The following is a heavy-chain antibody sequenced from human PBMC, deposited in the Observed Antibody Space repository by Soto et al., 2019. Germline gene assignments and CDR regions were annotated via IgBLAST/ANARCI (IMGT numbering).Heavy chain of an antibody. D-gene: IGHD1-26*01. V-gene: IGHV1-18*01. J-gene: IGHJ5*02. CDR1: GYAFRNYG. CDR3: AQNITSGIDA. Sequence: QVQLVQSGAELRKPGASVKVSCKTSGYAFRNYGISWVRQAPGQGLEWMGWINTYNSYTHSAKKFQGRVIMTIESSTSSAFLEVRNLRSDYTAVYYCAQNITSGIDAWGQGTLVTVSS. CDR2: INTYNSYT.